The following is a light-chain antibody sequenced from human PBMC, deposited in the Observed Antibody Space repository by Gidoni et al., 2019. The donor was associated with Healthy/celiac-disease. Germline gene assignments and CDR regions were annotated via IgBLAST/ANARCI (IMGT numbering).Light chain of an antibody. V-gene: IGKV3-20*01. CDR2: GAS. CDR3: QQYGSAPPFT. Sequence: EIVLTQPPATMALSPGERATLPCMASQSVSSSYLAWYQQKPGQAPRLLIYGASSRATGIPDRFSGSGSGTDFTLTISRLEPEDCAVYYCQQYGSAPPFTFGPGTKVDIK. J-gene: IGKJ3*01. CDR1: QSVSSSY.